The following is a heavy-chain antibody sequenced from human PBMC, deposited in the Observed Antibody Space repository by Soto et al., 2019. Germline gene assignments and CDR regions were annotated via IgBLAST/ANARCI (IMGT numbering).Heavy chain of an antibody. CDR3: ASIGDSSSWYLGSDMDV. CDR2: IYYSGST. J-gene: IGHJ6*03. Sequence: PSETLSLTCTVSGGSISSGGYYWSWIRQHPGKGLEWIGYIYYSGSTNYNPSLKSRVTISVDTSKNQFSLKLSSVTAADTAVYYCASIGDSSSWYLGSDMDVWGKGTTVTVSS. V-gene: IGHV4-61*08. CDR1: GGSISSGGYY. D-gene: IGHD6-13*01.